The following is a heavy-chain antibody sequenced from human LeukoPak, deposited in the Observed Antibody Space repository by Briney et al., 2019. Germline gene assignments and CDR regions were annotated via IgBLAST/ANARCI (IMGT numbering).Heavy chain of an antibody. Sequence: PSETLPLTCTVSGGSINNYYWSWIRQPAGKGLEWIGRIYTGGSTNYNPSLKSRVTMSVDTSKNQFSLKLSSVTAADTAVYYCARGRYCSADICSGGDAFDIWGQGTMVSVSS. V-gene: IGHV4-4*07. J-gene: IGHJ3*02. CDR1: GGSINNYY. CDR3: ARGRYCSADICSGGDAFDI. D-gene: IGHD2-15*01. CDR2: IYTGGST.